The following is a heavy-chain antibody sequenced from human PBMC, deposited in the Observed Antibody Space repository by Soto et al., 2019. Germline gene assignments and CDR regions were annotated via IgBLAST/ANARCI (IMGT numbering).Heavy chain of an antibody. CDR2: INPSGGST. D-gene: IGHD5-12*01. J-gene: IGHJ6*02. CDR3: ARQVEMATILTRGYYYYGMDV. V-gene: IGHV1-46*01. Sequence: GASVKVSCKASGYTFTSYYMHWVRQAPGQGLEWVGIINPSGGSTSYAQKFQGRVTMTRDTSTSTVYMELSSLRSEDTAVYYCARQVEMATILTRGYYYYGMDVWGQGTTVTVSS. CDR1: GYTFTSYY.